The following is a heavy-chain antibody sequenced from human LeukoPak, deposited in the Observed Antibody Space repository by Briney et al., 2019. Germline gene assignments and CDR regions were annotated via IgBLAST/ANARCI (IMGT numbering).Heavy chain of an antibody. V-gene: IGHV3-21*01. Sequence: AGGSLRLSCAASGFTFNSYSMNWVRQAPGKGLEWVSSISGSNSYIYYADSMKGRFTISRDNAKNSLYLQMNSLRAEDTAVYYCARWLQLPSYFDYWGQGTLVTVSS. CDR1: GFTFNSYS. CDR2: ISGSNSYI. D-gene: IGHD5-24*01. J-gene: IGHJ4*02. CDR3: ARWLQLPSYFDY.